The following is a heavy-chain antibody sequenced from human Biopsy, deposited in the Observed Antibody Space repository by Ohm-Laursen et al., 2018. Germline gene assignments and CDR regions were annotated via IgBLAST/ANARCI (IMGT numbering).Heavy chain of an antibody. CDR2: IIPMYRTS. J-gene: IGHJ4*02. CDR3: ARESGPHSGSFAY. D-gene: IGHD6-6*01. CDR1: GGPFGSYA. V-gene: IGHV1-69*13. Sequence: SVKVSCKSSGGPFGSYAINWMRQAPGQGPEGMGDIIPMYRTSNYAQKFQGRLTITADEYTSTAYMELNSLTSEDTAVYYCARESGPHSGSFAYWGQGTLVTVSS.